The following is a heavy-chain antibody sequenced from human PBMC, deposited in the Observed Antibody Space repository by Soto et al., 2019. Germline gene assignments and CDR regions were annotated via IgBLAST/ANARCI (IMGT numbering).Heavy chain of an antibody. V-gene: IGHV1-8*01. CDR2: MNPNSGNT. J-gene: IGHJ3*02. CDR1: GYTFTSYD. Sequence: ASVKVSCKASGYTFTSYDINWVRQATGQGLEWMGWMNPNSGNTGYAQKFQGRVTMTRNTSISTAYMELSSLRSEDTAVYCCARGGSGYYGSGSYYNGNDAFDIWGQGTMVTVSS. CDR3: ARGGSGYYGSGSYYNGNDAFDI. D-gene: IGHD3-10*01.